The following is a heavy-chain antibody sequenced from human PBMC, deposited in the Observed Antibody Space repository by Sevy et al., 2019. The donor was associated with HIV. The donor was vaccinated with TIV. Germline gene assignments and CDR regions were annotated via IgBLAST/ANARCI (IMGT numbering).Heavy chain of an antibody. J-gene: IGHJ4*02. V-gene: IGHV1-18*01. CDR3: ARVRGYCTNGVCLAY. D-gene: IGHD2-8*01. Sequence: ASVKVSCKASGYTFTSYGISWVRQAPGQGLEWMGWISAYNGNTNYAQKLQGRVTMTTDTSTSTAYMELRSLRSDDTAVYYCARVRGYCTNGVCLAYWGQGTLVTVSS. CDR2: ISAYNGNT. CDR1: GYTFTSYG.